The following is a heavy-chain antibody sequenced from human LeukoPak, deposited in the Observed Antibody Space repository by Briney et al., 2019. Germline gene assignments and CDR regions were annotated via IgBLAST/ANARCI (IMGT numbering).Heavy chain of an antibody. CDR1: EFTFDKYA. CDR3: TQETCGGAFDI. D-gene: IGHD2-21*01. Sequence: GGSLRLSCAAFEFTFDKYAMHWVRQAPGQGLEWVSVISGDGGTTYFADSFKGRFTISRDNSKNSLYLQLNSLRPEDTALYFCTQETCGGAFDIWVQGTVVTVSS. V-gene: IGHV3-43*02. CDR2: ISGDGGTT. J-gene: IGHJ3*02.